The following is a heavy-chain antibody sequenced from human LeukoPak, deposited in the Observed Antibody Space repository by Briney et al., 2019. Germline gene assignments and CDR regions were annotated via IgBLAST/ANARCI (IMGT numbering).Heavy chain of an antibody. CDR2: ISSSSYI. V-gene: IGHV3-21*01. CDR3: ARASTQPDTEDY. J-gene: IGHJ4*02. Sequence: PGGSLRLSCAASGFTFSSYSMNWVRQAPGKGLEWVSSISSSSYIYYADSVKGRFTISRDNAKNSLYLQMNSLRAEDTAVYYCARASTQPDTEDYWGQGTLVTVSS. CDR1: GFTFSSYS. D-gene: IGHD5-18*01.